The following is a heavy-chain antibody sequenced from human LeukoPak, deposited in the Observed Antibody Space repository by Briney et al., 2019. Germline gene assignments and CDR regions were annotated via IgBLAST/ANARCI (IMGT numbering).Heavy chain of an antibody. V-gene: IGHV1-8*01. CDR3: AKGLRSDF. D-gene: IGHD3-16*02. CDR1: GYTFNHYD. Sequence: RGASVKVSCKASGYTFNHYDVNWVRQAPGQGLEWMGWMNAKSGTRVYAQKFQGRVTMTSDSYINTAYMELTSLTSDDTAVYYCAKGLRSDFWGQGKLVTAS. J-gene: IGHJ4*02. CDR2: MNAKSGTR.